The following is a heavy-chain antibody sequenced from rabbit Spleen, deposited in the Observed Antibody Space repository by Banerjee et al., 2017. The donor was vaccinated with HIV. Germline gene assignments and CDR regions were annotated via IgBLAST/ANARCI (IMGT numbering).Heavy chain of an antibody. CDR2: IEGGNSAFS. V-gene: IGHV1S40*01. CDR1: GVSFSSNHY. CDR3: ARDGAGSSYFNL. D-gene: IGHD8-1*01. J-gene: IGHJ4*01. Sequence: QSLEESGGGLVKPGASLTLTCTASGVSFSSNHYMCWVRQAPGKGLEWIACIEGGNSAFSYFASWAKGRFTISKTSSTTVTLQMTSLTAADTATYFCARDGAGSSYFNLWGQGTLVTVS.